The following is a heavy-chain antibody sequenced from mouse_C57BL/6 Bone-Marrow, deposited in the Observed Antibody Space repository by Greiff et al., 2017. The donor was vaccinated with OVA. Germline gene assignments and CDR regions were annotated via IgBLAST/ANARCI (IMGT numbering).Heavy chain of an antibody. J-gene: IGHJ1*03. CDR1: GFTFSSYG. D-gene: IGHD1-1*01. CDR2: ISSGGSYT. Sequence: EVKLMESGGDLVKPGGSLKLSCAASGFTFSSYGMSWVRQTPDKRLEWVATISSGGSYTYYPDSVKGRFTISRDNAKNTLYLQMSSLKSDDTAMYYCARRAYGSSYGYFDVWGTGTTVTVSS. V-gene: IGHV5-6*02. CDR3: ARRAYGSSYGYFDV.